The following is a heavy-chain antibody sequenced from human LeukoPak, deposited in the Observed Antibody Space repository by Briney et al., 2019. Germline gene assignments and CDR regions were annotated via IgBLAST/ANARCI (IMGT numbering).Heavy chain of an antibody. CDR2: ISGSGGST. CDR3: AKQGGVDYYFDY. J-gene: IGHJ4*02. V-gene: IGHV3-23*01. D-gene: IGHD3-16*01. CDR1: GFTFSSYA. Sequence: GGSLRLSCAASGFTFSSYAMSCVRQAPGKGLEWVSAISGSGGSTYYADSVKGRFTISRDNSKNTLYLQMNSLRAEDTAVYYCAKQGGVDYYFDYWGQGTLVTISS.